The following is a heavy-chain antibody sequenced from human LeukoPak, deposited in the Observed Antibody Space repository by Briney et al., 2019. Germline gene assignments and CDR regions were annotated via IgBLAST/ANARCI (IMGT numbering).Heavy chain of an antibody. CDR3: ARDRYSSSWYLDY. Sequence: GGSLRLSCAASGFTFSSYGMHWVRQAPGKGREWVAVIWYDGSNKYYADSVKGRFTISRDNSKNTLYLQMNSLRAEDTAVYYCARDRYSSSWYLDYWGQGTLVTVSS. CDR1: GFTFSSYG. CDR2: IWYDGSNK. J-gene: IGHJ4*02. D-gene: IGHD6-13*01. V-gene: IGHV3-33*01.